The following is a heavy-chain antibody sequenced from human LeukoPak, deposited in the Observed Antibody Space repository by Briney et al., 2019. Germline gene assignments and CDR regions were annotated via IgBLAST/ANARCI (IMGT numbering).Heavy chain of an antibody. J-gene: IGHJ4*02. V-gene: IGHV4-4*02. CDR2: IYHSGST. Sequence: SETLSLTCAVSGGSISSSNWWSWVRQPPGKGLEWIGEIYHSGSTNYNPSLKSRVTISVDKSKNQFSLKLSSVTAADTAAYYCARIFVYSYGLEVYFDYWGQGTLVTVSS. D-gene: IGHD5-18*01. CDR1: GGSISSSNW. CDR3: ARIFVYSYGLEVYFDY.